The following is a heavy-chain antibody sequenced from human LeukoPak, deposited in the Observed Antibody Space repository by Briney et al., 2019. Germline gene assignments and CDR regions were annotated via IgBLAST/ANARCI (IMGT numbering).Heavy chain of an antibody. D-gene: IGHD3-10*01. CDR2: IYSGGGT. CDR1: GFTVSSNY. Sequence: PGGSLRLSCAASGFTVSSNYMSWVRQGPEKGLEWVSVIYSGGGTKYADSVKGIFTISRDSSKNTLYLQMNSLRAEDTAVYYCAGGPSYGPFDYWGQGTLVTVSS. J-gene: IGHJ4*02. V-gene: IGHV3-66*01. CDR3: AGGPSYGPFDY.